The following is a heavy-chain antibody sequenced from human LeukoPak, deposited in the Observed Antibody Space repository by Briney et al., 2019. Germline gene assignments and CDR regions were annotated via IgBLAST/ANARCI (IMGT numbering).Heavy chain of an antibody. J-gene: IGHJ4*02. Sequence: GASVKVSCKASGYTFTGYYMRWVRQAPGQGLEWMGWINPNSGGTNYAQKFQGRVTMTRDTSISTAYMELSRLRSDDTAVYYCARGIITMVRGAPGDYWGQGTLVTVSS. D-gene: IGHD3-10*01. CDR1: GYTFTGYY. V-gene: IGHV1-2*02. CDR2: INPNSGGT. CDR3: ARGIITMVRGAPGDY.